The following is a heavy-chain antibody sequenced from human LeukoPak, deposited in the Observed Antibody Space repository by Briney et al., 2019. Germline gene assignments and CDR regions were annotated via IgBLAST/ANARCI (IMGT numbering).Heavy chain of an antibody. CDR2: ISYDGSDK. V-gene: IGHV3-30*04. CDR3: ARDKVGATRPWYYYYGMDV. D-gene: IGHD1-26*01. CDR1: GFSFSSYA. J-gene: IGHJ6*02. Sequence: PGGSLRLSCAASGFSFSSYAIHWVRQAPGKGLEWVAVISYDGSDKYYAHSVKGRFTISRDTSKNTLYLQMNSLKTEDTAVYYCARDKVGATRPWYYYYGMDVWGQGTTVTASS.